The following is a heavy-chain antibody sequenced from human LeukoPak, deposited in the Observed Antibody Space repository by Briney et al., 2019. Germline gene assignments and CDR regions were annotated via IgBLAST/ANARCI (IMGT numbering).Heavy chain of an antibody. V-gene: IGHV1-69*05. CDR1: GGTFSDYA. CDR3: ARGLIQLWIFDY. Sequence: SVKVSCKASGGTFSDYAVAWVRQAPGQGLEWMGGIIPIFDTANYAQKFQGRVTISTDESTSTAYMELSSLRAEDTAVYYCARGLIQLWIFDYWGQGTLVTVSS. D-gene: IGHD5-18*01. CDR2: IIPIFDTA. J-gene: IGHJ4*02.